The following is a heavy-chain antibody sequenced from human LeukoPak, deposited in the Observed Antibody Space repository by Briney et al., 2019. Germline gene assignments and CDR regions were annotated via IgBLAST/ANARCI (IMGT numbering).Heavy chain of an antibody. CDR3: ARNGITIFGVVSNNWFDP. CDR2: IYSGGST. J-gene: IGHJ5*02. D-gene: IGHD3-3*01. CDR1: GFSFSSYA. V-gene: IGHV3-66*02. Sequence: PGGSLRLSXATSGFSFSSYAMSWVRQAPGKGLEWVTVIYSGGSTYYADSVKGRFTISRDNSKNTLYLQMNSLRAEDTAVYYCARNGITIFGVVSNNWFDPWGQGTLVTVSS.